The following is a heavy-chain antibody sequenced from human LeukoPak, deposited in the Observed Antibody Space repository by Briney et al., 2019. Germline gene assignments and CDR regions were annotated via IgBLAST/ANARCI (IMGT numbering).Heavy chain of an antibody. D-gene: IGHD4-17*01. CDR3: ARGQYGFPVDY. Sequence: ASVKVSCEASGYTFTSYYMHWVRQAPGQGLEWMGIINPSGGSTSYAQKFQGRVTMTRDTSTSTVHMELSSLRSEDTAVYYCARGQYGFPVDYWGQGTLVTVSS. CDR1: GYTFTSYY. CDR2: INPSGGST. J-gene: IGHJ4*02. V-gene: IGHV1-46*01.